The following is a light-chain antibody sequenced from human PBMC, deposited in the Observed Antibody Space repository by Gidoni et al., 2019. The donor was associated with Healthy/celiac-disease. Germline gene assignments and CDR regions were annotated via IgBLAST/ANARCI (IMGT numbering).Light chain of an antibody. CDR2: GAS. CDR3: QQYDNRPLT. CDR1: QEISNY. Sequence: DIQMTQSPSSLSASVGYRLTITCQASQEISNYLNWYQQKPGKAPKLLIYGASNLETGVPSRFSGSGSGTDFTFTISSLQPEDIATYYCQQYDNRPLTFGGGTKVEIK. V-gene: IGKV1-33*01. J-gene: IGKJ4*01.